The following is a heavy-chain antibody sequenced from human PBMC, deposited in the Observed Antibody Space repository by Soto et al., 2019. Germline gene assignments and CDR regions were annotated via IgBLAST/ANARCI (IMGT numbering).Heavy chain of an antibody. D-gene: IGHD3-22*01. V-gene: IGHV1-24*01. Sequence: ASVKVSCKVSGYTLTELSMHWVRQAPGKGLEWMGGFDPEVGETIYAQKFQGRVTMTEDTSTDTAYMELSSLRSEDTAVYYCATDRGDSSGYYYWGQGTLVTVSS. CDR2: FDPEVGET. J-gene: IGHJ4*02. CDR3: ATDRGDSSGYYY. CDR1: GYTLTELS.